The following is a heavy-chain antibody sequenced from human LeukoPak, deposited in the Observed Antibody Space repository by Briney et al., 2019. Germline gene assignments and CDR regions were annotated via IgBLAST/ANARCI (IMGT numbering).Heavy chain of an antibody. J-gene: IGHJ4*02. CDR1: GFTFSSYW. Sequence: GGSLRLSCAASGFTFSSYWMSWVRQAPGKGLEWVANIKQDGSQKYYVDSVKGRFTISRDNAKNSLYLQINSLRADDTAVYYCAREVAAAALDYWGRGTLVTVSS. CDR3: AREVAAAALDY. V-gene: IGHV3-7*04. CDR2: IKQDGSQK. D-gene: IGHD6-13*01.